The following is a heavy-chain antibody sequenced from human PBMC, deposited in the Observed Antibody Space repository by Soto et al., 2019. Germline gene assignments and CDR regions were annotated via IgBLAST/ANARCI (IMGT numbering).Heavy chain of an antibody. J-gene: IGHJ4*02. CDR2: ISAIGGNT. CDR1: GFTFSSYA. V-gene: IGHV3-23*01. Sequence: GGSLRLSCEASGFTFSSYAMNWVRQAPGKGLEWVSGISAIGGNTYYADSVKGRFTISRDNSKNTLYLQMNSLRAEDTAVYYRAKDVKYFDYWGQGTLVTVSS. CDR3: AKDVKYFDY.